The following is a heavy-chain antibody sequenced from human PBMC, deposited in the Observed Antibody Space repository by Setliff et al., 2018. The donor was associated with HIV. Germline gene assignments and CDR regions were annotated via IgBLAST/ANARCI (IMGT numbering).Heavy chain of an antibody. J-gene: IGHJ3*02. CDR3: ARVPYRSAWFSGGHDAFDI. V-gene: IGHV1-18*01. D-gene: IGHD6-19*01. CDR2: SSGLNGNT. Sequence: ASVKVSCKASGYSFARYGLSWVRQAPGQGLEWMGWSSGLNGNTKYAQSFQDRVAMTTETATSTAYMEMRSLRSDDTAVYFCARVPYRSAWFSGGHDAFDIWGQGTMVTVSS. CDR1: GYSFARYG.